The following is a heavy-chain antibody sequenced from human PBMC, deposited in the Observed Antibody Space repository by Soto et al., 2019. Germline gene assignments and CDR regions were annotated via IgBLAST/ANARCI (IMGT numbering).Heavy chain of an antibody. Sequence: SVKVSCKASGFTFTSSAVQWVRQARGQRLEWIGWIVVGSGNTNYAQKFQERVTITRDMSTSTAYMELSSLRSEDTAVYYCAAGPDRDYYYYGMDVWGQGTTVTVSS. V-gene: IGHV1-58*01. CDR3: AAGPDRDYYYYGMDV. J-gene: IGHJ6*02. CDR1: GFTFTSSA. CDR2: IVVGSGNT.